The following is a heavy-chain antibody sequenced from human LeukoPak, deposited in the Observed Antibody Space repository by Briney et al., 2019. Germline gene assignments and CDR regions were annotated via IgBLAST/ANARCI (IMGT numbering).Heavy chain of an antibody. V-gene: IGHV4-4*02. CDR3: ARGPVIPAAIGCWFDP. CDR2: IYHSGST. D-gene: IGHD2-2*01. J-gene: IGHJ5*02. CDR1: GGSFTDSNW. Sequence: SETLSLTCAVSGGSFTDSNWWSWVHQPPGKGLEWIGEIYHSGSTNYNPSLKSRVTISVDNSKNQFSLKLSSVTAADTAVYYCARGPVIPAAIGCWFDPWGQGTLVTVSS.